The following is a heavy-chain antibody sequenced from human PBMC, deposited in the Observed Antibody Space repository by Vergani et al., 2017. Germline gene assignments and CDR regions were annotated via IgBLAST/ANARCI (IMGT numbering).Heavy chain of an antibody. CDR1: GGTFSIYA. CDR3: ARGTLTVTIRGWDYYYYYMDV. CDR2: IIPIFGTA. Sequence: QVQLVQSGAEVKKPGSSVKVSCKASGGTFSIYAISWVRQAPGQGLEWMGGIIPIFGTANYAQKFQGRVTITADESTSTAYMELSSLRSEDTAVYYCARGTLTVTIRGWDYYYYYMDVWGKGTTVTVSS. V-gene: IGHV1-69*01. D-gene: IGHD4-11*01. J-gene: IGHJ6*03.